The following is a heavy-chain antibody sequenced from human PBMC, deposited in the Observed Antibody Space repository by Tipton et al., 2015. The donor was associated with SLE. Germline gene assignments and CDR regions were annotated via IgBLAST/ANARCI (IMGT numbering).Heavy chain of an antibody. Sequence: LRLSCTVSGGSISGHYWSWIRQPPGKGLEWIGYIYSSGSTNYNPSLKSRVTISVDVSKNQFSLKLPSVTAADSAVYYCARDAGPRDYFDFWGQGTLVTVSS. CDR3: ARDAGPRDYFDF. J-gene: IGHJ4*02. V-gene: IGHV4-59*11. CDR2: IYSSGST. CDR1: GGSISGHY.